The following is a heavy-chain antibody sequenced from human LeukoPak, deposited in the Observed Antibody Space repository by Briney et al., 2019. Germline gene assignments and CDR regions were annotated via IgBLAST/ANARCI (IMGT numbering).Heavy chain of an antibody. Sequence: SETLSLTCTVSGGSISSSSYYWGWIRQPPGKGLEWIGYIYYSGSTNYNPSLKSRVTISVDTSKNQFSLKLSSVTAADTAVYYCARGNYYDSRTYYRAFDIWGQGTMVTVSS. J-gene: IGHJ3*02. CDR2: IYYSGST. CDR3: ARGNYYDSRTYYRAFDI. CDR1: GGSISSSSYY. D-gene: IGHD3-22*01. V-gene: IGHV4-61*05.